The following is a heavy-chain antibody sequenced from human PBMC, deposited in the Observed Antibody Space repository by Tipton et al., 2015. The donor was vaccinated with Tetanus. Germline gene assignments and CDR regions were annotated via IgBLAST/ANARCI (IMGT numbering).Heavy chain of an antibody. CDR1: GASFSDYY. V-gene: IGHV4-34*01. J-gene: IGHJ4*02. Sequence: TLSLTCAVYGASFSDYYWSWIRQAPGKGLEWIGEINHSGSTNHNPSLKSRVTLSVDTSKNQFSLKLSSVTAADTAVYYCARDPGFGWFRDEYYLDSWGQGTQVTVSS. D-gene: IGHD3-9*01. CDR3: ARDPGFGWFRDEYYLDS. CDR2: INHSGST.